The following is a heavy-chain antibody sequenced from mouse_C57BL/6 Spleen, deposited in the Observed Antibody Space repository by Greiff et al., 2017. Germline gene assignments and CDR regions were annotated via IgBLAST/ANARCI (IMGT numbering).Heavy chain of an antibody. D-gene: IGHD2-4*01. Sequence: VQLQQPGAELVKPGASVKLSCTASGYTFTSYWMHWVKQRPGRGLEWIGRIDPNSGGTKYNEKFKSKATLTVDKPTSTAYMQLSSLTSEDSAVYYCARGRLDLYWYFDVWGTGTTVTVSS. CDR1: GYTFTSYW. CDR2: IDPNSGGT. CDR3: ARGRLDLYWYFDV. V-gene: IGHV1-72*01. J-gene: IGHJ1*03.